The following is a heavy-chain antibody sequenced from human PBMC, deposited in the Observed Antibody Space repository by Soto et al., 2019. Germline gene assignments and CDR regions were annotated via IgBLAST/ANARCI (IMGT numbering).Heavy chain of an antibody. D-gene: IGHD2-15*01. J-gene: IGHJ5*02. V-gene: IGHV3-33*01. Sequence: QVQLVESGGGVVQPGRSLTLSCVASGFTFTSHGMHWVRQAPGKVLEWVAVIWYDGRNRQYADSVKVRFTITQDNSKNTLYLQMNSLRVEDTAVSSCARPMASRYSSGSAGYVGNWFDPWGQGTLVTVSS. CDR2: IWYDGRNR. CDR3: ARPMASRYSSGSAGYVGNWFDP. CDR1: GFTFTSHG.